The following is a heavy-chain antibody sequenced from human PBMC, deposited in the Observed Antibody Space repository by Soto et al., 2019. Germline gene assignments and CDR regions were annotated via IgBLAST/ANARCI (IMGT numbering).Heavy chain of an antibody. D-gene: IGHD2-2*01. CDR2: IYYSGST. CDR3: ARDRFVVVPAAVPPRYYYYGMDV. V-gene: IGHV4-61*01. CDR1: GGSVSSGSYY. Sequence: SETLSLTCTVSGGSVSSGSYYWSWIRQPPGKGLEWIGYIYYSGSTNYNPSLKSRVTISVDTSENQFSLKLSSVTAADTAVYYCARDRFVVVPAAVPPRYYYYGMDVWGQGTTVTVSS. J-gene: IGHJ6*02.